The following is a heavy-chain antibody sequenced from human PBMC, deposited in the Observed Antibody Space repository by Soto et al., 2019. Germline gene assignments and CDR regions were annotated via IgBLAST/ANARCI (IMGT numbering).Heavy chain of an antibody. D-gene: IGHD1-1*01. V-gene: IGHV1-69*12. CDR2: IIPIFGTA. J-gene: IGHJ6*02. CDR1: GGTFSSYA. Sequence: QVQLVQSGAEVKKPGSSVKVSCKASGGTFSSYAISWVRQAPGQGLEWMGGIIPIFGTANYAQKFQGRVTITADESTSKAYMELSSLRSEDTAVYYGARAPYNWNPPDLYYYYGMDVWGQGTTVTVSS. CDR3: ARAPYNWNPPDLYYYYGMDV.